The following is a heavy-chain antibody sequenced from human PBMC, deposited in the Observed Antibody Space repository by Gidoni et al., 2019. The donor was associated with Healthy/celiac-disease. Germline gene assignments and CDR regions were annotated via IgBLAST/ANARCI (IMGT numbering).Heavy chain of an antibody. D-gene: IGHD6-13*01. Sequence: QLQLQESGPGLVQPSETLSLTSTVSGGTIRSRSYYWGWIRKPPGKGLEWIGSIYYSGSTYYNPSLKSRVTISVDTSKNQFSLKLSSVTAADTAVYYCARQSDSSSWSWGHIDIWGQGTMVTVSS. CDR3: ARQSDSSSWSWGHIDI. CDR2: IYYSGST. J-gene: IGHJ3*02. V-gene: IGHV4-39*01. CDR1: GGTIRSRSYY.